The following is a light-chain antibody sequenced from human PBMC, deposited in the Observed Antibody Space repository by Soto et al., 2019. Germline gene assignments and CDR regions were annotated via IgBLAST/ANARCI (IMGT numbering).Light chain of an antibody. J-gene: IGLJ1*01. Sequence: QSALTQPASVSGSPGQSITISCTGTSSDVGAYNYVSWYQQHPGKAPKLMIYEVSNRPSGVSTRFSGSKSGNTASLTISGLQAEDEAAYYCFSYTTSSAPYVFGTGTKLTVL. CDR3: FSYTTSSAPYV. CDR2: EVS. CDR1: SSDVGAYNY. V-gene: IGLV2-14*01.